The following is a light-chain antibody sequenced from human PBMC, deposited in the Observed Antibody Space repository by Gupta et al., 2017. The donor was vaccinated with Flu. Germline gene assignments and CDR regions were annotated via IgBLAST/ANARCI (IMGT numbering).Light chain of an antibody. CDR1: NLGDKF. CDR2: QDN. CDR3: QAWDSTTAV. J-gene: IGLJ1*01. Sequence: SQPPSLSVSPGQTATVTCSGDNLGDKFVCWYQQRPGQSPVLLIYQDNKRPSGIPARFSGSNSGSTATLTISRTKAMDEADYYCQAWDSTTAVFGTGTKVTVL. V-gene: IGLV3-1*01.